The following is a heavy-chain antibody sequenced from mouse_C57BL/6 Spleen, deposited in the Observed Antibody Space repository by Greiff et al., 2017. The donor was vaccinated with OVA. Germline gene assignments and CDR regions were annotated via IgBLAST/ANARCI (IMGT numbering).Heavy chain of an antibody. V-gene: IGHV1-59*01. J-gene: IGHJ2*01. CDR2: IDPSDSYT. CDR1: GYTFTSYW. CDR3: ARVGLSTMVTTDDD. Sequence: VQLQQPGAELVRPGTSVKLSCKASGYTFTSYWMHRVKQRPGQGLEWIGVIDPSDSYTNYNQKFKGKATLTVDTSSSTAYMQLSSLTSEDSAVYYWARVGLSTMVTTDDDWGQGTTLTVSS. D-gene: IGHD2-2*01.